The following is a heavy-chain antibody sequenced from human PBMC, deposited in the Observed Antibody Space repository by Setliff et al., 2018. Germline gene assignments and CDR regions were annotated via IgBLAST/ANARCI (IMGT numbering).Heavy chain of an antibody. Sequence: KTSETLSLTCSVSGASISSYYWSWIRQPPGKGLEWIGYIYTSGITSYNPSLKSRVTISVDTSKNQFSLKLSSVTAADTAVYYCARGSYYDSSGYSPDFFDYWGQGRLVTVSS. CDR1: GASISSYY. J-gene: IGHJ4*02. V-gene: IGHV4-4*08. CDR2: IYTSGIT. D-gene: IGHD3-22*01. CDR3: ARGSYYDSSGYSPDFFDY.